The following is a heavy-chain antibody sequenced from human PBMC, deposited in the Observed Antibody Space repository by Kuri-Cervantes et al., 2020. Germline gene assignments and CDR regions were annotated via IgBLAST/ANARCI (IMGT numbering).Heavy chain of an antibody. J-gene: IGHJ2*01. CDR2: ISSDSSYI. D-gene: IGHD6-13*01. CDR3: ATCGVSATGRDWYFDL. Sequence: GESLKISCAASGFTFSDYYMNWVRQAPGKGLEWVSSISSDSSYIYYTDSLKGRFTISRDNAKDSLFLQMNSLRAEDTAVYYCATCGVSATGRDWYFDLWGRGTLVTVSS. CDR1: GFTFSDYY. V-gene: IGHV3-21*01.